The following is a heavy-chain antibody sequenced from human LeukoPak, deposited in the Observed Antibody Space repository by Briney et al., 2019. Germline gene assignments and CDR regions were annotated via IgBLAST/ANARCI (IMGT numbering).Heavy chain of an antibody. J-gene: IGHJ4*02. CDR1: AFTSAVDA. CDR2: MSRRGGRT. D-gene: IGHD1-1*01. Sequence: GRSLRLSCPASAFTSAVDAMSWDRQAPEKGWEWVSAMSRRGGRTYYRDSVKGPFTLPRHTPKNTPYLQMNCHIATHTAVYYCAKDLLGVYNPGNFDYCGQGTLVTVSS. CDR3: AKDLLGVYNPGNFDY. V-gene: IGHV3-23*01.